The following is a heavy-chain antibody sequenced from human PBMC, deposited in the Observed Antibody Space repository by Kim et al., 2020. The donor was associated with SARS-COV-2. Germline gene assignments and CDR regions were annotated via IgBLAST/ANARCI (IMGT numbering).Heavy chain of an antibody. V-gene: IGHV1-69*13. D-gene: IGHD5-18*01. J-gene: IGHJ5*02. CDR1: GGTFSSYA. CDR2: IIPIFGTA. Sequence: SVKVSCKASGGTFSSYAISWVRQAPGQGLEWMGGIIPIFGTANYAQKFQGRVTITADESTSTAYMELSSLRSEDTAVYYCASGGIQLGYNNWFDPWGQGTLVTVSS. CDR3: ASGGIQLGYNNWFDP.